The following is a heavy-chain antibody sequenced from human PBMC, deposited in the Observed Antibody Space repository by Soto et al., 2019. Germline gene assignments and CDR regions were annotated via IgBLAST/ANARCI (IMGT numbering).Heavy chain of an antibody. CDR1: GFTFSSYG. CDR3: ARAYCGGDCYIPWYFDL. D-gene: IGHD2-21*02. J-gene: IGHJ2*01. CDR2: IWYDGSNK. V-gene: IGHV3-33*01. Sequence: QVQLVESGGGVVQPGRSLRLSCAASGFTFSSYGMHWVRQAPGKGLEWVAVIWYDGSNKYYADSVKGRFTISRDNSKNTLYLQMNSLRAEDTAVYYCARAYCGGDCYIPWYFDLWGRGTLVTVSS.